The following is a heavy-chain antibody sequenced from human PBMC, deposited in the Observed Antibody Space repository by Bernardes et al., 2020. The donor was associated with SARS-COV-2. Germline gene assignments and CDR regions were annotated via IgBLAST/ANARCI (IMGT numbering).Heavy chain of an antibody. CDR3: ARRYFDWLSPYYFDY. V-gene: IGHV4-39*01. CDR1: GGSISSNSYY. CDR2: LSYNGCT. J-gene: IGHJ4*02. Sequence: SEPLSLTCTASGGSISSNSYYWGWRRQPPGTGLECLASLSYNGCTSYNPSLKSRVTISVHTSKNQFSLKLSSVTAADTAVYYCARRYFDWLSPYYFDYWGQKTLVTVSS. D-gene: IGHD3-9*01.